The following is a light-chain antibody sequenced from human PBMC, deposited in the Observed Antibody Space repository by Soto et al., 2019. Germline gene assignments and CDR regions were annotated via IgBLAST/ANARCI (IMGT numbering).Light chain of an antibody. CDR2: GAS. V-gene: IGKV3-15*01. CDR3: QQCSDWPLT. Sequence: EIVMTQSPATLSVSPGERATLSCRASQTLYNNLAWYQQKLGQAPRLLIYGASDRATDIPARFSGSGSGTEHTLFCSGVQSEQFAIYCFQQCSDWPLTVGGGTKVAIK. J-gene: IGKJ4*01. CDR1: QTLYNN.